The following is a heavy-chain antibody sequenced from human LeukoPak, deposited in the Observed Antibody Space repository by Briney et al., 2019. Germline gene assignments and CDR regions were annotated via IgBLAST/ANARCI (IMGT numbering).Heavy chain of an antibody. V-gene: IGHV3-64*01. CDR2: ISSNGGST. Sequence: PGGSLRLSCAASGFTFSSFSMHWVRQAPGKRLESVSAISSNGGSTYYANSVKGRFTISRDNSKNTLYLQMGSLRAEDIAVYYCAREYYGGYVDYWGQGTLVTVSS. CDR3: AREYYGGYVDY. D-gene: IGHD3-10*01. CDR1: GFTFSSFS. J-gene: IGHJ4*02.